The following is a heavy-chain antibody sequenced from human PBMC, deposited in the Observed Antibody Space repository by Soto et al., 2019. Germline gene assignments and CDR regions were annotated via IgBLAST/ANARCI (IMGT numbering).Heavy chain of an antibody. J-gene: IGHJ3*02. Sequence: GGSLRLSCAASGFTFSSYAMHWVRQAPGKGLEWVAVISYDGSNKYYADSVKGRFTISRDNSKNTLYLQMNSLRAEDTAVYYCARDLLRTMVRGVISGPFDICGQGTMVTVSS. CDR2: ISYDGSNK. V-gene: IGHV3-30-3*01. CDR1: GFTFSSYA. D-gene: IGHD3-10*01. CDR3: ARDLLRTMVRGVISGPFDI.